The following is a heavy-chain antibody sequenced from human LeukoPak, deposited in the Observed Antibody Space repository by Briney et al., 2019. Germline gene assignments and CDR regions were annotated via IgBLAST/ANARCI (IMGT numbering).Heavy chain of an antibody. V-gene: IGHV3-33*01. CDR3: ARGGSGSYYSTHYYYYGMDV. CDR2: IWYDGSNK. J-gene: IGHJ6*02. CDR1: GFTFSSYG. Sequence: PVGSLRLSCAASGFTFSSYGMHWVRQAPGKGLEWVAVIWYDGSNKYYADSVKGRFTISRDNSKNTLYLQMNSLRAEDTAVYYCARGGSGSYYSTHYYYYGMDVWGQGTTVTVSS. D-gene: IGHD1-26*01.